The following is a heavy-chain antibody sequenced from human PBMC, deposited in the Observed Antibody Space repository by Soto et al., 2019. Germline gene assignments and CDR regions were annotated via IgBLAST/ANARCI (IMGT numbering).Heavy chain of an antibody. Sequence: QVQLVQSGGEVKKPGASVKVSCKASGYTFTNYPITWVRQAPGQGLEWMGWINTYNQNTIYAQKFQGRGTMTTDTSTRTGYWELGRRRWDDTAVYYCGRESSGGGWSLEFWGQGRLGTVSS. V-gene: IGHV1-18*04. CDR1: GYTFTNYP. J-gene: IGHJ4*02. CDR3: GRESSGGGWSLEF. D-gene: IGHD3-3*01. CDR2: INTYNQNT.